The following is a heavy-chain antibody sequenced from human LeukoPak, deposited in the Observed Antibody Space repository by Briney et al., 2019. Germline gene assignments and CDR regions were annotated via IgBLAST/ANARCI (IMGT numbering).Heavy chain of an antibody. Sequence: ASVKVSCKASGYTLTDYYMHWVRQAPGQGFEWMGWINPNSGDTNYAQKFQGRVTMTRDTSISTAHMELSRLRSDDTAVYYCARASFLYCSSTTCLFDYWGQGTLVIVSS. V-gene: IGHV1-2*02. CDR1: GYTLTDYY. CDR3: ARASFLYCSSTTCLFDY. D-gene: IGHD2-2*01. J-gene: IGHJ4*02. CDR2: INPNSGDT.